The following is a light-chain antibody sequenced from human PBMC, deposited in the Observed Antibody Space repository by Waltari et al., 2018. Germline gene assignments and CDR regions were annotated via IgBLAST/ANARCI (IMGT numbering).Light chain of an antibody. CDR1: SSDVGDYNY. Sequence: QSALTQPRSVSGSPGQSVTISCTGTSSDVGDYNYVSWYQQHPGKAPKLMFYDVYKRPAGVPDRFSGSKSGNTASLTISVLQAEDGADYYCCSYADSSTYVFGTGTQVTVL. V-gene: IGLV2-11*01. CDR2: DVY. CDR3: CSYADSSTYV. J-gene: IGLJ1*01.